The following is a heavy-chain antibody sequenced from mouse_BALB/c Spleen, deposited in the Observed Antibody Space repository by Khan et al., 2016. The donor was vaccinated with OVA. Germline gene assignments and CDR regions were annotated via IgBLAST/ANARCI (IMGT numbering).Heavy chain of an antibody. V-gene: IGHV1-4*01. J-gene: IGHJ3*01. CDR1: GYTFTTYT. Sequence: QLKQSGAELARPGASVKMSCKASGYTFTTYTIHWVKQRPGQGLEWIGYIIPSNDYTNYNKKFKDRATLTADKSSSTAYMQLSSLTSEDSAVDYCVREGAYYRSDGWFAYWGQGTLVTVSA. CDR3: VREGAYYRSDGWFAY. D-gene: IGHD2-14*01. CDR2: IIPSNDYT.